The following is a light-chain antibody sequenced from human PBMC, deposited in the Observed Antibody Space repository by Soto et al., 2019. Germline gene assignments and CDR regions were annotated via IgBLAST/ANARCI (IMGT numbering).Light chain of an antibody. CDR1: SSDIGSYNL. CDR2: EGS. J-gene: IGLJ1*01. V-gene: IGLV2-23*01. Sequence: SALTQPASVSGSPGQSITISCTGTSSDIGSYNLVSWYQHHPGKAPKLMIYEGSKRPSGVSNRFSGSKSGNTASLTISGLQAEDEADYYCCSYSTSGTFVFGSGTKVTVL. CDR3: CSYSTSGTFV.